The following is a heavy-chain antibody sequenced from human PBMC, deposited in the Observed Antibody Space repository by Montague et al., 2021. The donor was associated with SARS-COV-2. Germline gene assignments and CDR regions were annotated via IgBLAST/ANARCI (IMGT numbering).Heavy chain of an antibody. CDR2: IYSGGET. CDR1: GFTVTYNY. V-gene: IGHV3-53*01. CDR3: ARDYCSSGICYEGYGMDV. D-gene: IGHD2-15*01. Sequence: SLRLSCAASGFTVTYNYMSWVRQAPGKGLEWVSVIYSGGETYCADSVKGRFTISRDDSKNTLFLQMNSLRAEDTAVYFCARDYCSSGICYEGYGMDVWGQGTTVTVSS. J-gene: IGHJ6*02.